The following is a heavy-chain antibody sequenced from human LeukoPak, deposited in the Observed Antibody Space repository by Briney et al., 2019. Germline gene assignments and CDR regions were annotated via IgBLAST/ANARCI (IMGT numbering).Heavy chain of an antibody. CDR2: IHAGGSDP. CDR3: AKGGHHFNPFYN. CDR1: GFTFSTSP. V-gene: IGHV3-23*01. Sequence: GGSLRLFCAVSGFTFSTSPRGWVRPAPGKGLEWVSSIHAGGSDPFCADSVQGRCTISRDNSKNVLSLQLNNLRAEDTAIYFCAKGGHHFNPFYNWGQGTLVTVSS. J-gene: IGHJ4*02.